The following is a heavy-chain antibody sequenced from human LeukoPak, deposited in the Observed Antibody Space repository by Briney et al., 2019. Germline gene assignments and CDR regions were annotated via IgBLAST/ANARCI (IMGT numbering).Heavy chain of an antibody. CDR1: GYTFTSYD. CDR3: ARTPPRGLIDF. V-gene: IGHV1-8*03. D-gene: IGHD3-16*01. Sequence: ASVRVSCKASGYTFTSYDINWVGQAAGQGLEWMGWMSPKSANTGFAQKFQGRVTITRDTSISTAYMELSSLTSEDTAVYYCARTPPRGLIDFWGQGTLVTVSS. J-gene: IGHJ4*02. CDR2: MSPKSANT.